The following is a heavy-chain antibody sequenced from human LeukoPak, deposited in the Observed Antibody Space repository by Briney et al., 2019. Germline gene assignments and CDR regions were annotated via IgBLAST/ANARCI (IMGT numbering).Heavy chain of an antibody. Sequence: ASVKVSCKASGGTFSSYAISWVRQAPGQGLEWMGGIIPIFGTANYAQKFQGRVTITTDESTSTAYMELSSLRSEDTAVYYCARDRGIAARLGDWFDPWGQGTLVTVSS. J-gene: IGHJ5*02. CDR1: GGTFSSYA. CDR3: ARDRGIAARLGDWFDP. V-gene: IGHV1-69*05. CDR2: IIPIFGTA. D-gene: IGHD6-6*01.